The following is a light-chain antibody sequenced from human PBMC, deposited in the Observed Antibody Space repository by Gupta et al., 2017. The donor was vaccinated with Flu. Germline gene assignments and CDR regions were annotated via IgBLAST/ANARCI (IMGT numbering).Light chain of an antibody. Sequence: GDRVTITCRASQSIATNLNWYQKKSGIAPKLLIYGASSLQSGVPSRFSGNGSGTEFILIISSLQPEDFATYYCQQSDSTPPTFGQGTTLDIK. J-gene: IGKJ2*01. CDR2: GAS. CDR3: QQSDSTPPT. CDR1: QSIATN. V-gene: IGKV1-39*01.